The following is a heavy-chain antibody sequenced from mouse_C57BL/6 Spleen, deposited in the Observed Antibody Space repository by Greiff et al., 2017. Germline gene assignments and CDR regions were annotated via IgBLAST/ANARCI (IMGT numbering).Heavy chain of an antibody. CDR3: AREGAYYSNGFAY. CDR2: ISYDGSN. D-gene: IGHD2-5*01. V-gene: IGHV3-6*01. CDR1: GYSITSGYY. Sequence: ESGPGLVKPSQSLSLTCSVTGYSITSGYYWNWIRQFPGNKLEWMGYISYDGSNNYNPSLKNRISITRDTSKNQFFLKLNSVTTEDTATYDCAREGAYYSNGFAYWGQGTLVTVSA. J-gene: IGHJ3*01.